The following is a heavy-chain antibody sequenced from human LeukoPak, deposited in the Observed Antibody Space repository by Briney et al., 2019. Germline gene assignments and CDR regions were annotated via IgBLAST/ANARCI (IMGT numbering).Heavy chain of an antibody. Sequence: GASVKVSCKASGYTFTGYYMHWVRQAPGQGLEWMGWINPNSGGTNYAQKFQGRVTMTRDTSISTAYMELSRLRSDDTAVYYCARVGMIKYSSGWYAFFDYWGQGTLVTVSS. CDR3: ARVGMIKYSSGWYAFFDY. V-gene: IGHV1-2*02. CDR1: GYTFTGYY. J-gene: IGHJ4*02. D-gene: IGHD6-19*01. CDR2: INPNSGGT.